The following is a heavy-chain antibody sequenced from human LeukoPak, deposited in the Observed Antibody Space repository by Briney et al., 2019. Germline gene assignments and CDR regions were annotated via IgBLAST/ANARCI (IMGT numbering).Heavy chain of an antibody. Sequence: SETLSLTCTVSGGSISSYYWSWIRQPPGKGLEWIGYIHYSGSTNYNPSLKSRVTISVDTSKNQFSLKLSSVTAADTAVYYCARGVVGATGGVFDYWGQGTLVTVSS. CDR3: ARGVVGATGGVFDY. CDR1: GGSISSYY. CDR2: IHYSGST. V-gene: IGHV4-59*01. J-gene: IGHJ4*02. D-gene: IGHD1-26*01.